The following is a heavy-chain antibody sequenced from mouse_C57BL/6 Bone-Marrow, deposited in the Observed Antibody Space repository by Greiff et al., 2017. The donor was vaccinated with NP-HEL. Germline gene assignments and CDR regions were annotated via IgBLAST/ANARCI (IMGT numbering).Heavy chain of an antibody. Sequence: VQLVESGPGLVAPSQSLSITCTVSGFSLTSYAISWVRQPPGKGLEWLGVIWPGGGTNYNSALNSSLSIRTANSKSQGVVKMNSLQTDDKARDDCARDYGSPYWYMDDWGTGTTVTVSS. D-gene: IGHD1-1*01. CDR3: ARDYGSPYWYMDD. CDR2: IWPGGGT. J-gene: IGHJ1*03. CDR1: GFSLTSYA. V-gene: IGHV2-9-1*01.